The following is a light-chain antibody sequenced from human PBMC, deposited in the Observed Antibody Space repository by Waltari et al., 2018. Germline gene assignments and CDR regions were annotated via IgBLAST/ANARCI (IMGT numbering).Light chain of an antibody. V-gene: IGKV3-15*01. J-gene: IGKJ2*01. Sequence: EIVMTQSPVTLSVSPGESATLSCRASQSVNNNLAWYQQKPGQAPRLLMYGASTRATDIPARFSGSGSGTEFTLTITSLQSEDVAVYYCQQYNNWPPLTFGQGTNLEIK. CDR2: GAS. CDR1: QSVNNN. CDR3: QQYNNWPPLT.